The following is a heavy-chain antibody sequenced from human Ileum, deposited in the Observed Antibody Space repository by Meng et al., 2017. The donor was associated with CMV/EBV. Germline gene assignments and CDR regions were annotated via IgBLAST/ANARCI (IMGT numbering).Heavy chain of an antibody. CDR1: GFAFSTYS. D-gene: IGHD1-1*01. V-gene: IGHV3-23*03. Sequence: GESLKISCSASGFAFSTYSMNWVRQAPGKGLEWLSIIYGDASGTIYADSVKGRFTISRDNSKRTVYLQMNSLRAEDTAVYFCVKDTTPDSRFNFDHCGQGTLVTVTS. J-gene: IGHJ4*02. CDR2: IYGDASGT. CDR3: VKDTTPDSRFNFDH.